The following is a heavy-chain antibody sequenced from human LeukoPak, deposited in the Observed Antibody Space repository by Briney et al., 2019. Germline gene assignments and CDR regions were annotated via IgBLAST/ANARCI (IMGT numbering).Heavy chain of an antibody. Sequence: SVKVSCKASGGTFSSYAISWVRQAPGQGLEWMGRIIPIFGTANYAQKFQGRVTITTDESTSTAYMELSSLRSEDTAVYYCARIRGYYDFWSGYRDAFDIWGQGTMVTVSS. CDR3: ARIRGYYDFWSGYRDAFDI. CDR1: GGTFSSYA. J-gene: IGHJ3*02. V-gene: IGHV1-69*05. D-gene: IGHD3-3*01. CDR2: IIPIFGTA.